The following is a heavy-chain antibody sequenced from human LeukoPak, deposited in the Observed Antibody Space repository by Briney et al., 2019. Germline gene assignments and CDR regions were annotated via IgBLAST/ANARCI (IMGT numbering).Heavy chain of an antibody. CDR3: ARVVDYAWFDP. V-gene: IGHV3-7*01. J-gene: IGHJ5*02. D-gene: IGHD3-16*01. CDR1: GFTFSNYW. Sequence: GGSLRLSCTASGFTFSNYWMGWVRQAPGKGLEWVANIKEDGTTIYYVDSVKGRFTISRDNAKNSLYLQMNSVRDEDTAVYYCARVVDYAWFDPWGQGTLVTVSS. CDR2: IKEDGTTI.